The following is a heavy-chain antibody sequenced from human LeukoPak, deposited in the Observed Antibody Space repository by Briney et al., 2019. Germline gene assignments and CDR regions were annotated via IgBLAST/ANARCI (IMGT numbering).Heavy chain of an antibody. CDR1: GFTFSSYG. D-gene: IGHD2-2*01. CDR3: AKDRLLSLDY. J-gene: IGHJ4*02. V-gene: IGHV3-30*18. CDR2: ISYDGSNK. Sequence: PGGSLRLSCAASGFTFSSYGMHWVRQAPGKGLKWVAVISYDGSNKYYADSVKGRFTISRDNSKNTLYLQMNSLRAEDTAVYYCAKDRLLSLDYWGQGTLVTVSS.